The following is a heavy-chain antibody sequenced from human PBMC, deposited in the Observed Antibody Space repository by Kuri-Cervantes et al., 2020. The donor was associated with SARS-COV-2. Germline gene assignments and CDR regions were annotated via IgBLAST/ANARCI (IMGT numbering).Heavy chain of an antibody. CDR1: GGSISSSSYY. CDR2: IYYSGST. CDR3: ARHARGWYRDDY. D-gene: IGHD6-19*01. J-gene: IGHJ4*02. Sequence: LTSTASGGSISSSSYYWGWIRQPPGKGLEWIGSIYYSGSTYYNPSLKGRVTISVDTSKNQFSLKLSSVTAADTAVYYCARHARGWYRDDYWGQGTRVTVSS. V-gene: IGHV4-39*01.